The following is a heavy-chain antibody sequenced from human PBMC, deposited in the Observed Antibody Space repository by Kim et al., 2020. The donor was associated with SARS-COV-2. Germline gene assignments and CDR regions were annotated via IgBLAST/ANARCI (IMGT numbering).Heavy chain of an antibody. D-gene: IGHD2-2*01. V-gene: IGHV3-21*01. CDR1: GFTFSSYS. CDR3: ARAPVVVPAAIVGANDY. J-gene: IGHJ4*02. Sequence: LSLTCAASGFTFSSYSMNWVRQAPGKGLEWVSSISSSSSYIYYADSVKGRFTISRDNAKNSLYLQMNSLRAEDTAVYYCARAPVVVPAAIVGANDYWGQGTLVTVSS. CDR2: ISSSSSYI.